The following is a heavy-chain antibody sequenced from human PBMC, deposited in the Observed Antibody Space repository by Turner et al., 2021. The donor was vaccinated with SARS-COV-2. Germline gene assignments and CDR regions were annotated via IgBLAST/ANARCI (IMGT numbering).Heavy chain of an antibody. CDR1: GGSFSGYY. Sequence: QVQLQQWGAGLLKPSETLSLTCAVYGGSFSGYYWGWIRQPPGKGLAWIGSIYYSGSTYYNPSLKSRVTISVDTSKNQFSLKLSSVTAADTAVYYCAIAPNYYYGMDVWGQGTTVTVSS. CDR3: AIAPNYYYGMDV. V-gene: IGHV4-34*01. J-gene: IGHJ6*02. CDR2: IYYSGST.